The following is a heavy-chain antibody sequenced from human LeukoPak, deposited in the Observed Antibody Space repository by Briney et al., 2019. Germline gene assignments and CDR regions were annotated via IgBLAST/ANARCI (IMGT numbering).Heavy chain of an antibody. CDR2: ISGSAVTT. CDR1: GFTFSSYA. J-gene: IGHJ4*02. D-gene: IGHD3-22*01. Sequence: PGGSLRLSCAASGFTFSSYAMSWVRQAPGKGLEWVASISGSAVTTYYADSVKGRFTISRDNSKNTLYLQMNSLRAEDTAVYYCAKDQSIRYYYDSSGYFPFDYWGQGTLVTVSS. CDR3: AKDQSIRYYYDSSGYFPFDY. V-gene: IGHV3-23*01.